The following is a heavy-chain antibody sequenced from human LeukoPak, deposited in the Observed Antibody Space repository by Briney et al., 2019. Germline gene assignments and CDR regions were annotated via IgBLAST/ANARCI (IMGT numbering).Heavy chain of an antibody. J-gene: IGHJ4*02. CDR2: INPNSGGT. Sequence: ASVKVSCKASGYTFTGYYIHWVRQAPGQGLEWMGWINPNSGGTNYAQKFQGRVTMTRDTSISTAYMELSRLRSDDTAVYYCARERTSMRYSYGKYYFDYWGQGTLVTVSS. CDR3: ARERTSMRYSYGKYYFDY. D-gene: IGHD5-18*01. V-gene: IGHV1-2*02. CDR1: GYTFTGYY.